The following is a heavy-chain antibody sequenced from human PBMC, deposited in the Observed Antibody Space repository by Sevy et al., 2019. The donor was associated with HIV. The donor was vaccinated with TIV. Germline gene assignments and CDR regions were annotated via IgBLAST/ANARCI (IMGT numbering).Heavy chain of an antibody. CDR1: GGTFSGYA. D-gene: IGHD3-3*01. CDR2: IIPIFGTA. V-gene: IGHV1-69*06. Sequence: ASVKVSCKDSGGTFSGYAISWVRQAPGQGLEWMGGIIPIFGTANYAQKFQCRVTITADKSTSTAYMELSSLRSEDTAVYYCARGDRVLRFLVGNYYMDVWGKGTTVTVSS. J-gene: IGHJ6*03. CDR3: ARGDRVLRFLVGNYYMDV.